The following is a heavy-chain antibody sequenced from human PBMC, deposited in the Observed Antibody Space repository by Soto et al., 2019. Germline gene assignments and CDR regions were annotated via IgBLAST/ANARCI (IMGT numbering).Heavy chain of an antibody. CDR2: IIPIFGTA. CDR1: GYTLTELS. Sequence: SVKVSCKVSGYTLTELSMHWVRQAPGKGLEWMGGIIPIFGTANYAQKFQGRVTITADESTSTAYMELSSLRSEDTAVYYCARLSGYSSSSGPFDIWGQGTMVTVSS. V-gene: IGHV1-69*13. CDR3: ARLSGYSSSSGPFDI. J-gene: IGHJ3*02. D-gene: IGHD6-6*01.